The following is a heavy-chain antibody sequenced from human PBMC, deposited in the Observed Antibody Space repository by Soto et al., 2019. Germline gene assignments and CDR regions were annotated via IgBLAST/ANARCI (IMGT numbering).Heavy chain of an antibody. CDR2: INWNGGST. CDR3: ARAGGITMVRGVINYYYGMDV. V-gene: IGHV3-20*04. Sequence: GGSLRLSCAASGFTFDDYGMSWVRQAPGKGLEWVSGINWNGGSTGYADSVKGRFTISRDNAKNSLYLQMNSLRAEDTALYYCARAGGITMVRGVINYYYGMDVWGQGTTVTVSS. D-gene: IGHD3-10*01. CDR1: GFTFDDYG. J-gene: IGHJ6*02.